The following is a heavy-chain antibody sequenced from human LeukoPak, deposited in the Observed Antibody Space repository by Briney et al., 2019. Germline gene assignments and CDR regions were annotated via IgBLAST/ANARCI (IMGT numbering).Heavy chain of an antibody. Sequence: PGGSLRLSCAASEFTVSSNYMSWVRQAPGKGLEWVSVIYSGGSTYYADSVKGRFTISRDNSKNTLYLQMNSLRAEDTAVYYCARDQADLRAFDIWGQGTMVTVSS. CDR3: ARDQADLRAFDI. CDR2: IYSGGST. J-gene: IGHJ3*02. CDR1: EFTVSSNY. V-gene: IGHV3-53*01. D-gene: IGHD6-13*01.